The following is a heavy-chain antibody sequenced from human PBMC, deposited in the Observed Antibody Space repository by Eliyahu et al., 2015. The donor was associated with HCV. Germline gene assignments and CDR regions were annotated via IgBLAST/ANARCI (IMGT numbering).Heavy chain of an antibody. CDR3: ATDDLDVIVVVAATGGFDY. CDR1: GFRFSSYG. J-gene: IGHJ4*02. D-gene: IGHD2-15*01. Sequence: QVQLVESGGGVVQPGRSLRLSCAASGFRFSSYGMXWVRXAPGKGLEWVAMISYDGSSKYYADSVKGRFTISRDNSKNTLYLQMNSLRAEDTAVYYGATDDLDVIVVVAATGGFDYWGQGTPVTVSS. V-gene: IGHV3-30*03. CDR2: ISYDGSSK.